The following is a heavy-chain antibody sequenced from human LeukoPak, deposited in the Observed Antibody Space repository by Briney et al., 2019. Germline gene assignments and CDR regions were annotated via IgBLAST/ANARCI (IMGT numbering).Heavy chain of an antibody. D-gene: IGHD5-24*01. J-gene: IGHJ4*02. CDR2: ICFDGSNE. CDR1: GFIFSTYG. Sequence: GGSLRLSCAASGFIFSTYGLHGVRQSPGKGLEWLAGICFDGSNEWYAASVKGRFTITRDNSKNTLFLQMNSLRAEDTAVYYCAKSRDGCHHGQHYGGQRTLVTVSS. CDR3: AKSRDGCHHGQHY. V-gene: IGHV3-33*03.